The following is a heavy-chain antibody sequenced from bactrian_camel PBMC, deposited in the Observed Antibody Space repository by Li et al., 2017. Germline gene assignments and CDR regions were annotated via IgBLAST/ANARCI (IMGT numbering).Heavy chain of an antibody. V-gene: IGHV3S1*01. CDR2: IDSDENS. Sequence: HVQLVESGGGSVQPGGPLTLSCVVSGYTYSAYCMGWFKERERVAAIDSDENSVYADSVKGRFTISRDNAKNTLYLQLSSLKTEDTAMYYCVRGDYRSDGIRYAYELPSDGRGTQVTVS. J-gene: IGHJ4*01. CDR1: GYTYSAYC. D-gene: IGHD5*01.